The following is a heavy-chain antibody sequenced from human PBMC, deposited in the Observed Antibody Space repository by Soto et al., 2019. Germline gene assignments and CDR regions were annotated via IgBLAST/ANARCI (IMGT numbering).Heavy chain of an antibody. V-gene: IGHV3-7*01. D-gene: IGHD4-4*01. CDR1: GFTFSSYW. J-gene: IGHJ6*02. CDR3: AREIKTTAIKYYYYGMDV. Sequence: PGESLKISCAASGFTFSSYWMNWGRQAPGKGLEWVANIKQDGSGKYYVDSVKGRFTISRDNAKNSLYLQMNSLRAEDTAVYYCAREIKTTAIKYYYYGMDVWGQGTTVTVSS. CDR2: IKQDGSGK.